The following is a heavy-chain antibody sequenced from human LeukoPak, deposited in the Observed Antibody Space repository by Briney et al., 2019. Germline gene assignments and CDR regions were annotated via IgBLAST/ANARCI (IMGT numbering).Heavy chain of an antibody. D-gene: IGHD2-15*01. J-gene: IGHJ6*02. CDR1: GGSISSYY. V-gene: IGHV4-59*08. Sequence: SETLSLTCTVSGGSISSYYWSWIRQPPGKGLEWIGYIYYSGSTNYNPSLKSRVTISVDTSKNQFSLKLSSVTAADTAVYYCARRGRSWTYYYGMDVWGQGTTVT. CDR2: IYYSGST. CDR3: ARRGRSWTYYYGMDV.